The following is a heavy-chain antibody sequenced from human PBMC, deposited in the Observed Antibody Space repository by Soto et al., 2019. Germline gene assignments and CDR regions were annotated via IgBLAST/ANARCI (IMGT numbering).Heavy chain of an antibody. D-gene: IGHD3-10*01. CDR1: GGSFSGYY. J-gene: IGHJ6*02. CDR3: ARVSGIYYYGMDV. CDR2: INHSGST. Sequence: SETLSITSAVFGGSFSGYYWCWIRQPPGKGLEWIGEINHSGSTNYNPSLKSRVTISVDTSKNQFSLKLSSVTAADTAVYYCARVSGIYYYGMDVWGQGTTVT. V-gene: IGHV4-34*01.